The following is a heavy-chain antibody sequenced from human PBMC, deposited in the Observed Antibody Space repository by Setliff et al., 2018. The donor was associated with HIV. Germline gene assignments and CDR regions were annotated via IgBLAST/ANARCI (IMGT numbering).Heavy chain of an antibody. Sequence: ASVKVSCKASGYIFTDYYMHWVRQAPGQELGWMGRINPNSGGTNYAQKFQGRVTMTRDTSISTAYTELSSLRSEDTATYYCARSAHDSETGYWGQGTLVTVSS. D-gene: IGHD5-12*01. J-gene: IGHJ4*02. CDR2: INPNSGGT. CDR1: GYIFTDYY. CDR3: ARSAHDSETGY. V-gene: IGHV1-2*06.